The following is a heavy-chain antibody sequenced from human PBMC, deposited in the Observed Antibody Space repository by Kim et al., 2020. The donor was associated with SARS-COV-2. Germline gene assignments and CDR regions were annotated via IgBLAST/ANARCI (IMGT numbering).Heavy chain of an antibody. J-gene: IGHJ5*02. V-gene: IGHV4-34*01. CDR3: AREQERLLWFGELFDWFDP. CDR2: INHSGST. Sequence: SETLSLTCAVYGGSFSGYYWSWIRQPPGKGLEWIGEINHSGSTNYNPSLKSRVTISVDTSKNQFSLKLSSVTAADTAVYYCAREQERLLWFGELFDWFDPWGQGTLVTVSS. CDR1: GGSFSGYY. D-gene: IGHD3-10*01.